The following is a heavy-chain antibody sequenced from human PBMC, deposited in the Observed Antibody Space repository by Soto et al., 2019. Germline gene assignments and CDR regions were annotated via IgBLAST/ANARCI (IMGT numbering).Heavy chain of an antibody. CDR2: INYSGST. Sequence: QLQLQESCPGLVKPSETLSLTCTVSGGSISSGSYYWGWIRQPPGKGLEWIGSINYSGSTYYNPSLKGRVTIFVDTSNNQFSLKLTSVTAADTAVYYCGRLAVTRAIDKWGQGTRVTVSS. V-gene: IGHV4-39*01. J-gene: IGHJ4*02. CDR1: GGSISSGSYY. D-gene: IGHD4-17*01. CDR3: GRLAVTRAIDK.